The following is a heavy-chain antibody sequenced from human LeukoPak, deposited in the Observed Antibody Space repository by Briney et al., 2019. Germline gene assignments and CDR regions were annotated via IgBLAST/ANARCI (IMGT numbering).Heavy chain of an antibody. V-gene: IGHV1-2*02. CDR2: INPKNAGT. CDR3: ARELGEAGANAFDI. Sequence: ASVKVSCKASGYTFTGHYMHWVRQAPGQGLEWMGWINPKNAGTNYAQKFQGRVTMTRDTSISTAYMELSRLRSDDTAVYYCARELGEAGANAFDIWGQGTMVTVSS. CDR1: GYTFTGHY. J-gene: IGHJ3*02. D-gene: IGHD1-26*01.